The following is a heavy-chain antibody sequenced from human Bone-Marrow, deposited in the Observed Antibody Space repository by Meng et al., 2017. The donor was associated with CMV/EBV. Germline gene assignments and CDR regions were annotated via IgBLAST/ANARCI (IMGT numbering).Heavy chain of an antibody. CDR1: GYSISSGYY. CDR2: IYYSGST. D-gene: IGHD3-3*01. Sequence: SETLSLTCTVSGYSISSGYYWGWIRQPPGKGLEWIGSIYYSGSTYYNPSLKSRVTISVDTSKNHFSLKLSSVTAADTAVYYCARRRYYDFWSGSLRYIDYWGQGTLVTVSS. J-gene: IGHJ4*02. CDR3: ARRRYYDFWSGSLRYIDY. V-gene: IGHV4-38-2*02.